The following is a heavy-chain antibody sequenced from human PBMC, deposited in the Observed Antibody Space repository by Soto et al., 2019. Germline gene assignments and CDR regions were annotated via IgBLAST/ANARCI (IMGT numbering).Heavy chain of an antibody. CDR2: VSYDGSKQ. CDR3: ARDRVYYYDNSGYYNFYY. J-gene: IGHJ4*02. Sequence: QVQLVESGGGVVQPGRSLRVSCAASGFTFSNYAMHWVRQAPGKGLEWVAVVSYDGSKQFYADSVEGRFTISRDSSKSTLYLHMDNLRDEDTAVYYCARDRVYYYDNSGYYNFYYWGQGTLFTVSS. V-gene: IGHV3-30-3*01. CDR1: GFTFSNYA. D-gene: IGHD3-22*01.